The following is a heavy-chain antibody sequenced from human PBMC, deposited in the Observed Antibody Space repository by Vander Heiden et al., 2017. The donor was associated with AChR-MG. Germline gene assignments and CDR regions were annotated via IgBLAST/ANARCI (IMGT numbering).Heavy chain of an antibody. D-gene: IGHD3-10*01. CDR2: IYYSGST. V-gene: IGHV4-59*01. CDR3: ARVRSVRGVISLIDY. Sequence: QVQLQESGPGLVKPSETLSLTCTVSGGPISSYSWSWIRQPPGKGLEWIGYIYYSGSTNYNPSLKSRVTISVDTSKNQFSLKLSSVTAADTAVYYCARVRSVRGVISLIDYWGQGTLVTVSS. CDR1: GGPISSYS. J-gene: IGHJ4*02.